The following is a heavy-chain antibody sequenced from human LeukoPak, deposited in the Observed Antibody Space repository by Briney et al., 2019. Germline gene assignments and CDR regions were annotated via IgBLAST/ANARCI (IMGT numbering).Heavy chain of an antibody. CDR1: GFTVSNND. Sequence: PGGSLRLSCAASGFTVSNNDMSWVRQAPRKGLEWVSVICSGGSTYYADSVKGRFTISTDNSKNTMYLQMISLRAEDTAVYYCARINSGCYSDYWGQGTLVTVSS. CDR3: ARINSGCYSDY. CDR2: ICSGGST. V-gene: IGHV3-53*01. J-gene: IGHJ4*02. D-gene: IGHD1-26*01.